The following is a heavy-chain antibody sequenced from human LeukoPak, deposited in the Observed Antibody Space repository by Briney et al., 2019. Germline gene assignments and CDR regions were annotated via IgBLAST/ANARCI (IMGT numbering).Heavy chain of an antibody. V-gene: IGHV4-4*07. CDR1: GGSISSYY. CDR3: ASSGQLLKYYYYMDV. CDR2: IYTRGST. J-gene: IGHJ6*03. Sequence: SETLSLTCTVSGGSISSYYWSWLRQPAGKGLEWIGRIYTRGSTNYNPSLKSRVTMSVDTSKNQFSLKLSSVTAADTAVYYCASSGQLLKYYYYMDVWGKGTTVTVSS. D-gene: IGHD1-1*01.